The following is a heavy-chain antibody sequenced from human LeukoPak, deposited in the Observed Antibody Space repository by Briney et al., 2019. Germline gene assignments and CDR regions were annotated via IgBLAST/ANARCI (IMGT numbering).Heavy chain of an antibody. V-gene: IGHV4-59*12. J-gene: IGHJ4*02. D-gene: IGHD3-22*01. Sequence: SETLSLTCTVSGGSISSYYWSWIRQPPGKRLEWIGHIYYSGSTNYNPSLKSRVTISVDTSRNQFSLKLSSVTAADTAVYYCARGTYYYDSSGYYPFDYWGQGTLVTVSS. CDR2: IYYSGST. CDR1: GGSISSYY. CDR3: ARGTYYYDSSGYYPFDY.